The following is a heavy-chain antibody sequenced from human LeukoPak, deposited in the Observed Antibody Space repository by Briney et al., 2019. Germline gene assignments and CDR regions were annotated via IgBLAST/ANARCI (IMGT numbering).Heavy chain of an antibody. Sequence: PGGSLRLSCAASGFTFSSYGMSWVRQAPGEGLEWVSSVTGSGSRTYYADSVKGRFTISRDNSKNTLYLQMNSLRAEDTAGYYCAAGLPRFGESENDYWGQGTLVTVSS. J-gene: IGHJ4*02. D-gene: IGHD3-10*01. CDR2: VTGSGSRT. CDR3: AAGLPRFGESENDY. V-gene: IGHV3-23*01. CDR1: GFTFSSYG.